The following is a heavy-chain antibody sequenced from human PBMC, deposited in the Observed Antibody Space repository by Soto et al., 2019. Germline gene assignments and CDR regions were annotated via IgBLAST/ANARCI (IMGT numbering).Heavy chain of an antibody. CDR1: GYTFTGYY. Sequence: QVQLVQSGAEVKKPGASVKVSCKASGYTFTGYYMHWVRQAPGQGLEWMGWINPNSGGTNYAQKFQGWVTRTRDTSISTAYMELSRLRSDDTAVYYCARSADIVKNGPNYYYYYGMDVWGQGTTVTVSS. CDR3: ARSADIVKNGPNYYYYYGMDV. CDR2: INPNSGGT. D-gene: IGHD5-12*01. J-gene: IGHJ6*02. V-gene: IGHV1-2*04.